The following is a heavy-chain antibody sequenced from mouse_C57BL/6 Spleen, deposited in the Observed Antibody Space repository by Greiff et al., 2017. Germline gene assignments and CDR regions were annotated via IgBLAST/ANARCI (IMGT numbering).Heavy chain of an antibody. CDR3: ARNYGSPYFDV. D-gene: IGHD1-1*01. V-gene: IGHV2-5*01. CDR2: IWRGGST. Sequence: VKLVESGPGLVQPSQSLSITCTVSGFSLTSYGVHWVRQSPGKGLEWLGGIWRGGSTDYNAPFMSRLSITKDNSKSQVFFKMNRLQADDTSIYACARNYGSPYFDVWGTGTTVTVSA. J-gene: IGHJ1*03. CDR1: GFSLTSYG.